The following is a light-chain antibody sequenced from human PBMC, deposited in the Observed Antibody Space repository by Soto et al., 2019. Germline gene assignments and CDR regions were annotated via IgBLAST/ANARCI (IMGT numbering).Light chain of an antibody. J-gene: IGKJ2*01. Sequence: EIVLTQSPGTLSLSPGERVTLSCRASQSVSSSYLAWYQQKPGRAPRPLIYGASSRVTGIADRFSGSGSGTDFTLTISRLEPEDFAVYYCQQYGRSPPYTFGQGTKLEIK. CDR3: QQYGRSPPYT. V-gene: IGKV3-20*01. CDR1: QSVSSSY. CDR2: GAS.